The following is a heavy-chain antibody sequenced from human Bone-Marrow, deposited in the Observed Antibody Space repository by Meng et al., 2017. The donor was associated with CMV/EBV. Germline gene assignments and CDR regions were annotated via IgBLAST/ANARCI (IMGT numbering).Heavy chain of an antibody. CDR2: MNPNSGNT. V-gene: IGHV1-8*03. CDR1: GYTFTSYD. D-gene: IGHD4-17*01. Sequence: ASVKVSCKASGYTFTSYDINWVRQATGQGLEWMGWMNPNSGNTGYAQKFQGRVTITRNTSIGTAYMELSSLRSEDTAVYYCARDMDTVTILYGMDVWGQGTTVTVSS. J-gene: IGHJ6*02. CDR3: ARDMDTVTILYGMDV.